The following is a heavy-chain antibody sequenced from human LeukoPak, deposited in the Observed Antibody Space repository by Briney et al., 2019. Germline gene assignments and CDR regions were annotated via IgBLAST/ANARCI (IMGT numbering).Heavy chain of an antibody. CDR2: IYYSGST. CDR3: ARSYGSGSYYDY. J-gene: IGHJ4*02. Sequence: SETLSLTCTVSGGSISSYYWSWIRQPPGKGLEWIGYIYYSGSTNYNPSLKSRVTISVDTSKNQFSLKLSSVTAADTAVYYCARSYGSGSYYDYWGQGTLVTVSS. D-gene: IGHD3-10*01. CDR1: GGSISSYY. V-gene: IGHV4-59*12.